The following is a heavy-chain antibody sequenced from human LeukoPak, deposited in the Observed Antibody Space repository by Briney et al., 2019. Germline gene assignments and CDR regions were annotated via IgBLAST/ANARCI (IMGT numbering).Heavy chain of an antibody. Sequence: PSETLSLTCPVSGDSIANPTLYWSWIRQPARKGLEWIGRIYSSGSTNYNPSLQSRLTISLDSSKNQFSLKLNSVTAADTAVYYCDGIVIIEPRRDYWGQGTLVSVSS. CDR3: DGIVIIEPRRDY. J-gene: IGHJ1*01. CDR2: IYSSGST. V-gene: IGHV4-61*02. CDR1: GDSIANPTLY. D-gene: IGHD3-10*01.